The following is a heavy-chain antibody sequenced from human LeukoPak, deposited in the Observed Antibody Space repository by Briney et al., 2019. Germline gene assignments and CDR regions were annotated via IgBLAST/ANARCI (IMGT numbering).Heavy chain of an antibody. CDR2: INRSGST. V-gene: IGHV4-34*01. J-gene: IGHJ4*02. D-gene: IGHD6-13*01. CDR3: ARRVYFDY. CDR1: GGSFSGYY. Sequence: SETLSLTCAVYGGSFSGYYWSWIRQPPGKRLEWIGEINRSGSTNYNPSLKSRVTISVDTSKNQFSLKLSSVTAADTAVYYCARRVYFDYWGQGTLVTVSS.